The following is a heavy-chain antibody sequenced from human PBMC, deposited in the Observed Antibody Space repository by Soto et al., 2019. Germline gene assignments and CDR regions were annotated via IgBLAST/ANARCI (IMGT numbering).Heavy chain of an antibody. Sequence: VGSLRLSSAASGFTFSRDSMRWVREAQGKGLEWVSSISSSSTYIYYADSVKGRFTISRDNANNSLYLQMNTLRAEDTAVPYCARVVPAASLGWLFDPWGQGTLVPVSS. V-gene: IGHV3-21*01. CDR1: GFTFSRDS. D-gene: IGHD2-2*01. CDR2: ISSSSTYI. CDR3: ARVVPAASLGWLFDP. J-gene: IGHJ5*02.